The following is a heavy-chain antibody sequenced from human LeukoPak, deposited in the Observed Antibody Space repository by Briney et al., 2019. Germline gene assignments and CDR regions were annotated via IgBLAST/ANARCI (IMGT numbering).Heavy chain of an antibody. Sequence: SETLSLTCTVSGGSISSYYWSWIRQPPGKGLEWIGHIYYSGSTNYNPSLKSRVTISVDTSKNQFSLKLSSVTAADTAVYYCARLYGDYAWGQGTLVTVSS. CDR1: GGSISSYY. CDR2: IYYSGST. CDR3: ARLYGDYA. V-gene: IGHV4-59*01. J-gene: IGHJ5*02. D-gene: IGHD4-17*01.